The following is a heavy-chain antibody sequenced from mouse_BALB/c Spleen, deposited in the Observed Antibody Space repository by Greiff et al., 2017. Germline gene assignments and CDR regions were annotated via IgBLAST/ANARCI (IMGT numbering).Heavy chain of an antibody. CDR3: ARDSAY. CDR2: ISDGGSYT. J-gene: IGHJ3*01. Sequence: EVQGVESGGGLVKPGGSLKLSCAASGFTFSDYYMYWVRQTPEKRLEWVATISDGGSYTYYPDSVKGRFTISRDNAKNNLYLQMSSLKSEDTAMYYCARDSAYWGQGTLVTVSA. CDR1: GFTFSDYY. V-gene: IGHV5-4*02.